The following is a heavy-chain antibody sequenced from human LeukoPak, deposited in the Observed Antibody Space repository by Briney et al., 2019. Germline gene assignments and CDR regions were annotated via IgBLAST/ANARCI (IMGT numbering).Heavy chain of an antibody. CDR1: GFTFSNYG. Sequence: GGSLRLSCAASGFTFSNYGMSWVRQAPGKGLGWVANIKQDGSEKYYVDSVKRRFTISRDNAKNSLYLQINSLRAEDTAVYYCARASSSSSFDALDIWGQGTKVTVSS. J-gene: IGHJ3*02. V-gene: IGHV3-7*01. CDR3: ARASSSSSFDALDI. CDR2: IKQDGSEK. D-gene: IGHD6-6*01.